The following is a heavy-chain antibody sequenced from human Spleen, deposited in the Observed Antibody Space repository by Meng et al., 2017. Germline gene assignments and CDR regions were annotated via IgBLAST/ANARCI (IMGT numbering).Heavy chain of an antibody. J-gene: IGHJ4*02. D-gene: IGHD6-19*01. Sequence: GSLRLSCAVYGGSFSGYYWSWIRQPPGKGLEWIGEINHSGSTNYNPSLKSRVTISVDTSKNQFSLKLSSVTAADTAVYYCARGWYSSGWFDYWGQGTLVTVSS. V-gene: IGHV4-34*01. CDR1: GGSFSGYY. CDR2: INHSGST. CDR3: ARGWYSSGWFDY.